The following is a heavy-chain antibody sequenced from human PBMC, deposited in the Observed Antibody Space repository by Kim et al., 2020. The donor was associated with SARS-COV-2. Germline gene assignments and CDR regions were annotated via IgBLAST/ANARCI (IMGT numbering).Heavy chain of an antibody. V-gene: IGHV3-23*01. CDR1: GFTFGNYA. CDR2: ISGSGSAT. J-gene: IGHJ6*02. Sequence: GGSLRLSCAASGFTFGNYAMNWVRQPPGKGLQWVSTISGSGSATYYVDSVKGRFTTLRDNSKNTLSLQMNSLRVEDTAIYYCAKDFSAGLDVWGQGTTVIVSS. CDR3: AKDFSAGLDV.